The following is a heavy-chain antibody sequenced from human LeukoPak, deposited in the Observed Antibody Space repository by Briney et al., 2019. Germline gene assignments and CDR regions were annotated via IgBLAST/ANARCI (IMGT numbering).Heavy chain of an antibody. Sequence: ASVKVSCKASGYTFTGYYLHWVRQAPGQGLEWMGWINPSGGTNYAQKFQGRVTMTRDTSISTAYMELSRLRSDDTAVYYCASNYYDSSGYYYHDAFDIWGQGTMVTVSS. CDR1: GYTFTGYY. V-gene: IGHV1-2*02. J-gene: IGHJ3*02. D-gene: IGHD3-22*01. CDR3: ASNYYDSSGYYYHDAFDI. CDR2: INPSGGT.